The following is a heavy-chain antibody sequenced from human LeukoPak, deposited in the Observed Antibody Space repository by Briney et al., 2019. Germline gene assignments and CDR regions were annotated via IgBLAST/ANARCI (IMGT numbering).Heavy chain of an antibody. CDR2: IQYDGSNK. Sequence: GGSLRLSCTASGFTFSSYGIHWVRQAPGKGLEWVAFIQYDGSNKYYADSVKGRFTISRDNSKNTLHLQMNSLRAEDTAVYYCAKTLYGTGSYYLFDYWGQGTLVTVSS. V-gene: IGHV3-30*02. CDR1: GFTFSSYG. J-gene: IGHJ4*02. CDR3: AKTLYGTGSYYLFDY. D-gene: IGHD3-10*01.